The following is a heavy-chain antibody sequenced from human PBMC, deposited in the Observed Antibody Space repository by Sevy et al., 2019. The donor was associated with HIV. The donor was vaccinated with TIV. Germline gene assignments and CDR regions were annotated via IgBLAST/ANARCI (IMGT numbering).Heavy chain of an antibody. V-gene: IGHV1-69*13. CDR2: IIPIFGTA. CDR3: ARAVVPAARQPADYYGMDV. D-gene: IGHD2-2*01. Sequence: ASVKVSCKASGGTFSSYAISWVRQAPGQGLEWMGGIIPIFGTANYAQKFQGRVTITADESTGTAYMELSSLRSEDTAVYYCARAVVPAARQPADYYGMDVWGQGTTVTVSS. CDR1: GGTFSSYA. J-gene: IGHJ6*02.